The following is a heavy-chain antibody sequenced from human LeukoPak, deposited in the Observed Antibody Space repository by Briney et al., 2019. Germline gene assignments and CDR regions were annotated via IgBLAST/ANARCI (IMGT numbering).Heavy chain of an antibody. V-gene: IGHV4-34*01. J-gene: IGHJ3*02. CDR3: ARDVDAFDI. Sequence: PSETLSLTCDVYGGSFSGFYWSWIRQPPGKGLEWIGEINHSGSTNYNPSLKSRVTISVDTSKNQFSLKLSSVTAADTAVYYCARDVDAFDIWGQGTMVAVSS. CDR1: GGSFSGFY. CDR2: INHSGST.